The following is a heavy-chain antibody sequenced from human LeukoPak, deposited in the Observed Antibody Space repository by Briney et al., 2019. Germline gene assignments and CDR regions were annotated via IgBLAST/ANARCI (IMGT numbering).Heavy chain of an antibody. Sequence: GGSLRLSCAASGFTFSDYNMNWVRQAPGKGPEWVSSLSSSSTYIYYADSLKGRFTISRDNAKNSLYLQMNSLRAEDTAVYYCAKSGAYCSAGSCSFDYWGQGTLVIVSS. J-gene: IGHJ4*02. V-gene: IGHV3-21*01. CDR1: GFTFSDYN. CDR2: LSSSSTYI. CDR3: AKSGAYCSAGSCSFDY. D-gene: IGHD2-15*01.